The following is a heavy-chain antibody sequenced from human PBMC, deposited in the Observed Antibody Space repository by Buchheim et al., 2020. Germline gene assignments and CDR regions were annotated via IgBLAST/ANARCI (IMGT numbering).Heavy chain of an antibody. CDR1: GFTFSSYA. CDR2: ISYDGSNK. V-gene: IGHV3-30-3*01. J-gene: IGHJ6*02. CDR3: ARASGLGRRFLEWSPYYYYYGMDV. Sequence: QVQLVESGGGVVQPGRSLRLSCAASGFTFSSYAMHWVRQAPGKGLEWVAVISYDGSNKYYADSVKGRFTISRDNSKNTLYLQMNSLRAEETAVYYCARASGLGRRFLEWSPYYYYYGMDVWGQGTT. D-gene: IGHD3-3*01.